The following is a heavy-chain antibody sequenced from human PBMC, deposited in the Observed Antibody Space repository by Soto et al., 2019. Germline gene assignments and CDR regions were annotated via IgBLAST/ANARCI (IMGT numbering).Heavy chain of an antibody. V-gene: IGHV3-9*01. D-gene: IGHD3-3*01. CDR1: GFTFGDYA. CDR3: AKQISWGVVIVYGLDM. J-gene: IGHJ3*02. Sequence: EGELVESGGGLQQPGRSLRLSCAASGFTFGDYAMHWVRQAPGKGLEWVSGISWNSGSIGYADSVKGRFTISRDNAKNALHLQMNSLKPEHTALHYCAKQISWGVVIVYGLDMWGQGTLVTVSS. CDR2: ISWNSGSI.